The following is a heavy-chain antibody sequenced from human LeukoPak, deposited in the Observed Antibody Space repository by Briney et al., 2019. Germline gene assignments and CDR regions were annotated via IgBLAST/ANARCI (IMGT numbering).Heavy chain of an antibody. Sequence: GGSLRLSCAASGFTFSSYELTWVRQAPGQGLEWVSFISSSANTVYYADSVKGRFVISRDNAKNLLFLQMNNLRVEDTATYYCARDLSGYGDYFLDSWGQGTLVTVSS. CDR1: GFTFSSYE. CDR3: ARDLSGYGDYFLDS. J-gene: IGHJ4*02. D-gene: IGHD4-17*01. CDR2: ISSSANTV. V-gene: IGHV3-48*03.